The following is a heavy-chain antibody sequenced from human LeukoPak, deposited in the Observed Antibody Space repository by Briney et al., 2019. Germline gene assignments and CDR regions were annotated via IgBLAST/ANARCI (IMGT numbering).Heavy chain of an antibody. CDR2: ISYDGSNK. J-gene: IGHJ4*02. CDR1: GFTFSSYG. V-gene: IGHV3-30*03. CDR3: ATVGRYYYDSSGYFDY. Sequence: SGRSLRLSCAASGFTFSSYGMHWVRQAPGKGLEWVAVISYDGSNKYYADSVKGRFTISRDNSKNTLYLQMNSLRAEDTAVYYCATVGRYYYDSSGYFDYWGQGTLVTVSS. D-gene: IGHD3-22*01.